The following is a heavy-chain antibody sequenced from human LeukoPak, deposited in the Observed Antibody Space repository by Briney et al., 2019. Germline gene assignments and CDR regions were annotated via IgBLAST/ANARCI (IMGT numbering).Heavy chain of an antibody. CDR1: GFVFSTHD. Sequence: PGGSLRLSCVASGFVFSTHDMSWGRQTPGKGLEWVSSISGFDSGTYYTDSVRGRFTISRDTSKNTLYMQMNNLRAEDTAVYYCVEGFHFDWWGQGTLVTVSS. CDR3: VEGFHFDW. V-gene: IGHV3-23*01. CDR2: ISGFDSGT. J-gene: IGHJ4*02.